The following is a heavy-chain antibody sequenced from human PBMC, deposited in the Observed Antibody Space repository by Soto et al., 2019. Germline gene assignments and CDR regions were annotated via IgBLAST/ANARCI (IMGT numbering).Heavy chain of an antibody. V-gene: IGHV5-51*01. CDR2: IYPGDSDT. CDR3: ARHSGYSYGHPYYYGMGV. CDR1: GYSFTSYW. Sequence: PGESLKISCKGSGYSFTSYWIGWVRQMPGKGLEWMGIIYPGDSDTRYSPSFQGQVTISADKSISTAYLQWSSLKASDTAMYYCARHSGYSYGHPYYYGMGVWGQGTTVTVSS. J-gene: IGHJ6*02. D-gene: IGHD5-18*01.